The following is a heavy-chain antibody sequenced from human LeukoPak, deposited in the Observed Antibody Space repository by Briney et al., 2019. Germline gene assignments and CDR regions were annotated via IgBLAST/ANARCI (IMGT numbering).Heavy chain of an antibody. CDR3: ARNGAFRCSSTSCLYYFDY. CDR1: GYTFTSYG. V-gene: IGHV1-18*01. CDR2: ISAYNGNT. J-gene: IGHJ4*02. D-gene: IGHD2-2*01. Sequence: ASVKVSCKASGYTFTSYGISWVRQAPRQGLEGMGWISAYNGNTNYAQNLQGRVTMTTDTSTSTAYMELRSLRSDDTAVYYCARNGAFRCSSTSCLYYFDYWGQGTLVTVSS.